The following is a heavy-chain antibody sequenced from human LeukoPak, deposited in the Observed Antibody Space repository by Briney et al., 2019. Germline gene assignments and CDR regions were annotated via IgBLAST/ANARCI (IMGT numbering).Heavy chain of an antibody. CDR2: INPSGGST. Sequence: GASVKVSCKASGYTFTSYYMHWVRQAPGQGLEWRGIINPSGGSTSYAQKFQGRVTMTRDTSTSTVYMELSSLRSEDTAVYYCARGGGYCSGGSCESTKHYWGQGTLVTVSS. CDR1: GYTFTSYY. J-gene: IGHJ4*02. D-gene: IGHD2-15*01. V-gene: IGHV1-46*01. CDR3: ARGGGYCSGGSCESTKHY.